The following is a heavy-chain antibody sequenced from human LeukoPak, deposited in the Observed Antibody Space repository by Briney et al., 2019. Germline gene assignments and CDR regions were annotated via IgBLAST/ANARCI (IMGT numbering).Heavy chain of an antibody. CDR2: IYYSGST. V-gene: IGHV4-39*01. J-gene: IGHJ5*02. CDR3: ASSRVGGQGFDP. D-gene: IGHD3-10*01. CDR1: GGSISSSSYY. Sequence: PSETLSLTCTVSGGSISSSSYYWGWIRQPPGKGLEWIGSIYYSGSTYYNPSLKSRVTISVDTSKNQFSLKLSSVTAADTAVYYCASSRVGGQGFDPWGQGTLVTVSS.